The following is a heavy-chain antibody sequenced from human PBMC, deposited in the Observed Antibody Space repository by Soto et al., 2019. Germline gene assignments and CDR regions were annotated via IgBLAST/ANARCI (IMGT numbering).Heavy chain of an antibody. Sequence: SETLSLTCAVYGGSFSGYYLTWIRQPPGKGPEWIGEINHSGTTTYNPSLKSRVTISVDTSRDQFSLRLSSVTAADTAVYFCAGGGFHRGNYHIFDYWGQGALVTVSS. D-gene: IGHD3-22*01. CDR2: INHSGTT. CDR1: GGSFSGYY. CDR3: AGGGFHRGNYHIFDY. V-gene: IGHV4-34*01. J-gene: IGHJ4*02.